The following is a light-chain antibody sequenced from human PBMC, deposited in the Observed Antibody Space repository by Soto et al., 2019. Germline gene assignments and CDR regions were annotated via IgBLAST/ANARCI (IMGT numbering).Light chain of an antibody. CDR3: QQYGALPPT. V-gene: IGKV3-20*01. J-gene: IGKJ4*01. Sequence: EIVLTQFPGALSLSPGERVTLSCRASQTVSNTYLAWYQQKSGQAPKFLIYGASNRATGIPDRFSGSGSGTDVNLTISRLEPEDLAVYYCQQYGALPPTFGGGTKVEIK. CDR1: QTVSNTY. CDR2: GAS.